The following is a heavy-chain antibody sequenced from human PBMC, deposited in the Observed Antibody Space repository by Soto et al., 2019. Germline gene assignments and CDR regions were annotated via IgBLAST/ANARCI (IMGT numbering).Heavy chain of an antibody. V-gene: IGHV4-59*01. CDR1: GGSISSYY. Sequence: SETLSLTCTVSGGSISSYYWSWIRQPPGKGLEWIGYIYYSGSTNYNPSLKSRVTISVDTSKNQFSLKLSSVTAADLAVFYCASGYGSGSGYMDVWGKGTTVTVSS. CDR2: IYYSGST. D-gene: IGHD3-10*01. J-gene: IGHJ6*03. CDR3: ASGYGSGSGYMDV.